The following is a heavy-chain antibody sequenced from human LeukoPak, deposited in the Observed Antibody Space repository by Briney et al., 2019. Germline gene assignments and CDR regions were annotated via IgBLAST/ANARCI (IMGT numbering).Heavy chain of an antibody. CDR1: GYTFTGYY. Sequence: ASVKVSCKASGYTFTGYYMHWVRQAPGQGLEWMGWINPNSGGTNYAQKFQGRVTMTRDTSISTAYMELSRLRSDDTAVYYCARDGYGSGSYRRRNWFDPWGQGTPVTVSS. CDR2: INPNSGGT. V-gene: IGHV1-2*02. J-gene: IGHJ5*02. CDR3: ARDGYGSGSYRRRNWFDP. D-gene: IGHD3-10*01.